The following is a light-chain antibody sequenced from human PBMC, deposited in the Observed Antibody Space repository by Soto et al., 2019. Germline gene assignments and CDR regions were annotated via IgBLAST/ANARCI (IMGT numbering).Light chain of an antibody. CDR1: SSDVGGYNF. CDR2: EVS. CDR3: ISYAGNDNFV. V-gene: IGLV2-8*01. J-gene: IGLJ1*01. Sequence: QSALSQPPSASGSPGQSVTISCTGTSSDVGGYNFVSWYRQHPGKAPKLMIFEVSQRPSGVPERFSGSKSGNTASLTVSGLNAVDEAEYYCISYAGNDNFVFGSGTKVTVL.